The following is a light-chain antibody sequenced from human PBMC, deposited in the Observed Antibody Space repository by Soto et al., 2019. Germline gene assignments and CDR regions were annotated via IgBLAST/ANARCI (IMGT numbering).Light chain of an antibody. CDR3: SSYTSSSDLDV. V-gene: IGLV2-14*01. Sequence: QSALTRPASVSGSPGQSITISCTGTRSDVGGYNYVSWYQQHPGKAPKLMIYDVSNRPSGVSNRFSGSKSGNTASLTISGLQAEDEADYYCSSYTSSSDLDVFGTGTKVTVL. CDR2: DVS. J-gene: IGLJ1*01. CDR1: RSDVGGYNY.